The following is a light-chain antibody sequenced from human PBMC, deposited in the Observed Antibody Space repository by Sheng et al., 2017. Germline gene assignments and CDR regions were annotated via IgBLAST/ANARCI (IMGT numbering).Light chain of an antibody. CDR1: QSVSSN. V-gene: IGKV3-15*01. J-gene: IGKJ1*01. CDR2: RAS. Sequence: EIVMTQSPATLSVSPGERATLSCRASQSVSSNLAWYQQKPGQAPRLLIYRASTRATNTPARFSGSGSGTDFTLTISSLQSEDFAVYYCQQYNNWPRTFGQGTKVEIK. CDR3: QQYNNWPRT.